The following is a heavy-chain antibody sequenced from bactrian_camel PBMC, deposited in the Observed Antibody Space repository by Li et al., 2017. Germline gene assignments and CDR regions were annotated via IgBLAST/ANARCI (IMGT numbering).Heavy chain of an antibody. J-gene: IGHJ4*01. V-gene: IGHV3S26*01. CDR2: IDVDGQT. D-gene: IGHD3*01. CDR1: GYSYSGNC. Sequence: HVQLVESGGDSVQAGGSLKLSCVASGYSYSGNCMAWFRTVPGKAREGVAAIDVDGQTTYAHSVEGRFTIARDTAKNTLTLQMNSLEPEDTAMYFCAAKASYCSQWNAYNYWGQGTQVTVS. CDR3: AAKASYCSQWNAYNY.